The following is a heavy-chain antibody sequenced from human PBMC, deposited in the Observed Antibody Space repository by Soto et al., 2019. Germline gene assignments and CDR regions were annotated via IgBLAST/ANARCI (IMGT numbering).Heavy chain of an antibody. CDR1: GGSISSYY. Sequence: PSETLSLTCTVSGGSISSYYWSGIRQPPGKGLEWIGYIYYSGSTNYNPSLKSRVTISVDTSKNQFSLKLSSVTAADTAVYYCARRYGDYFDYWGQGTLVTVSS. CDR3: ARRYGDYFDY. CDR2: IYYSGST. J-gene: IGHJ4*02. V-gene: IGHV4-59*08. D-gene: IGHD4-17*01.